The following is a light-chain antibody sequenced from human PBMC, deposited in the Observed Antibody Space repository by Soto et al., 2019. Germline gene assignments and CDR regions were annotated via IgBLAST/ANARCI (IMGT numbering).Light chain of an antibody. V-gene: IGLV2-23*01. CDR3: CSYASSSWV. CDR1: SSDVGSYNL. CDR2: EGS. J-gene: IGLJ3*02. Sequence: QPVLTQPASVSGSPGQSITISCTGTSSDVGSYNLVSWYQHHPGKAPKLMIYEGSKRPSGVSNRFSGSKSGNTASLTISGLQAEDEADYYCCSYASSSWVFGGGTKITVL.